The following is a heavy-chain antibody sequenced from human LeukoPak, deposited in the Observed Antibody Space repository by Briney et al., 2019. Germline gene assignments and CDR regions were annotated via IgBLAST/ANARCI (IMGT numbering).Heavy chain of an antibody. Sequence: PGGSLRLSCAASGFTFDDYGMSWVRQAPGKGLEWVSGINWNGGSTGYADSVKGRFTISRDNAKNSLYLQMNSLRAGDTALYYCARDRVVVAATPLYNWFDPWGQGTLVTVSS. J-gene: IGHJ5*02. CDR3: ARDRVVVAATPLYNWFDP. V-gene: IGHV3-20*04. D-gene: IGHD2-15*01. CDR1: GFTFDDYG. CDR2: INWNGGST.